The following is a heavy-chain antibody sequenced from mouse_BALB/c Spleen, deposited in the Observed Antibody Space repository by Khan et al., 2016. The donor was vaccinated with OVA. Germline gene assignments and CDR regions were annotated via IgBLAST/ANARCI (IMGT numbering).Heavy chain of an antibody. V-gene: IGHV1S81*02. CDR3: TRSGYGSFAY. D-gene: IGHD2-1*01. J-gene: IGHJ3*01. CDR1: GFTFTSYY. Sequence: QVQLQQSGAELVKPGASVKLSCKASGFTFTSYYMYWVKQRPGQGLEWIGEFNPSNGDTNFNEKFKRKATLTVDRSSSTAYMQLSSLTSEDSAVYYCTRSGYGSFAYWGQGTLVTVSA. CDR2: FNPSNGDT.